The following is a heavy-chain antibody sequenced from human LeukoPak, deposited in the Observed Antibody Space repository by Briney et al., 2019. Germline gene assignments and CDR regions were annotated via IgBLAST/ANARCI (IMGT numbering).Heavy chain of an antibody. Sequence: SETLSLTCAVYGCSFNDYYWNWVRQPPGKGMGWLGEIKARGDTNFNPPRKSRVTISVDSSKDQFSLTLTSMIAADTAIYYCARGQVPAARGYNWFDPWGQGTLVTVSS. D-gene: IGHD2-2*01. CDR3: ARGQVPAARGYNWFDP. J-gene: IGHJ5*02. V-gene: IGHV4-34*01. CDR2: IKARGDT. CDR1: GCSFNDYY.